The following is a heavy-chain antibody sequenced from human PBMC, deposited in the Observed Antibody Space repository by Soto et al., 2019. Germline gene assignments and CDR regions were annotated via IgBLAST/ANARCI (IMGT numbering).Heavy chain of an antibody. CDR3: EKGDSRGGDVDY. J-gene: IGHJ4*02. D-gene: IGHD2-21*02. CDR1: GFTFDDYT. Sequence: EVQLVESGGVVVQPGGSLRLSCAASGFTFDDYTMHWVRQAPGKGLEWVSLISWDGGSTYYADSVKGRFTISRDNRKTSLYLKMNSRRTEDPALYYWEKGDSRGGDVDYGGQGPLVTVSS. V-gene: IGHV3-43*01. CDR2: ISWDGGST.